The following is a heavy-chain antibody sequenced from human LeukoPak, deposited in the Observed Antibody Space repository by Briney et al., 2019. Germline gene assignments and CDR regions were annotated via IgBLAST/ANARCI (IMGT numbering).Heavy chain of an antibody. CDR3: ARDQAPPNSPSLH. CDR2: ISYDGSNK. V-gene: IGHV3-30-3*01. CDR1: GFTFSSYA. Sequence: GGSLRLSCAASGFTFSSYAMHWVRQAPGKGLEWVAVISYDGSNKYYADSVKGRFTISRDNSKNTLYLQMNSLRAEDTAVYYCARDQAPPNSPSLHWGQGTLVTVSS. D-gene: IGHD6-6*01. J-gene: IGHJ4*02.